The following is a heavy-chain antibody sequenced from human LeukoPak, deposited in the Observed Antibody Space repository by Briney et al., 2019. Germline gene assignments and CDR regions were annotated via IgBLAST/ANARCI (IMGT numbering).Heavy chain of an antibody. J-gene: IGHJ6*03. CDR2: ISGNGGST. CDR1: GFTFSSYA. D-gene: IGHD2-2*02. Sequence: GGSLRLSCAASGFTFSSYAMSWVRQAPGKGLEWVSAISGNGGSTYYADSVKGRFTISRDTRDNSKNTLYLQMNSLRAEDTAVYYCPKPYCTGTSCYNYYYMDVWGKGTTVTVSS. CDR3: PKPYCTGTSCYNYYYMDV. V-gene: IGHV3-23*01.